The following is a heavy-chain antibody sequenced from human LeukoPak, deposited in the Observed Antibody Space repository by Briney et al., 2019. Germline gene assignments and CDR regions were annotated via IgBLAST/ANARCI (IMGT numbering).Heavy chain of an antibody. CDR1: GGSFSGYY. V-gene: IGHV4-59*01. J-gene: IGHJ5*02. CDR3: ARGGNCGGGSCYSDRGWFDP. CDR2: IHYSGST. D-gene: IGHD2-15*01. Sequence: PSETLSLTCAVYGGSFSGYYWSWIRQPPGKGLEWIGYIHYSGSTNYNPSLKSRVTISVDTSKNQFSLKLSSVTAADTAVYYCARGGNCGGGSCYSDRGWFDPWGQGTLVTVSS.